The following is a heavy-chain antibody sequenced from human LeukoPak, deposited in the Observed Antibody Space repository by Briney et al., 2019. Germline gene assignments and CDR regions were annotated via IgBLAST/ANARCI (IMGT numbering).Heavy chain of an antibody. CDR1: GFTFSSYG. Sequence: GALRLSCAASGFTFSSYGMHWVRQAPGKGLEWVAVIWYDGSNKYYADSVKGRFTISRDNAKNSLYLQMNSLRAEDTAVYYCARDPFMTTGWGIDYWGQGTLVTVSS. J-gene: IGHJ4*02. CDR3: ARDPFMTTGWGIDY. V-gene: IGHV3-33*01. D-gene: IGHD4-17*01. CDR2: IWYDGSNK.